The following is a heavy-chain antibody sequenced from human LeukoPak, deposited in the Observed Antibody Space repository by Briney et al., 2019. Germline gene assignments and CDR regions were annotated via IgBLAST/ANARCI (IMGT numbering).Heavy chain of an antibody. J-gene: IGHJ4*02. CDR2: IRYDGSNK. CDR1: GFTFSSYG. Sequence: GGSLRLSCAASGFTFSSYGMHWVRQAPGKGLEWVAFIRYDGSNKYYADSVKGRFTISRDNSKNTLYLQMNSLRAEDTAVYYCAKDVRIAERGGDHWGQGTLVTVSS. CDR3: AKDVRIAERGGDH. V-gene: IGHV3-30*02. D-gene: IGHD6-6*01.